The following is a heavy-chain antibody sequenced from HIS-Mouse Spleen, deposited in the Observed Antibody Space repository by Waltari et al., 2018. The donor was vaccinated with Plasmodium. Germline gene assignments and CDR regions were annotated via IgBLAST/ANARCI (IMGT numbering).Heavy chain of an antibody. CDR3: ARSYYYDSSGYGTFDP. V-gene: IGHV2-70*15. D-gene: IGHD3-22*01. CDR2: IDWDDDK. Sequence: QVTLRESGPALVKPTQTLTLTCTFSGFSLSTSGMCVSWIRPPPGKALEWLARIDWDDDKYYSTSLKTRLTISKDTSKNQVVLTMTNMDPVDTATYYCARSYYYDSSGYGTFDPWGQGTLVTVSS. CDR1: GFSLSTSGMC. J-gene: IGHJ5*02.